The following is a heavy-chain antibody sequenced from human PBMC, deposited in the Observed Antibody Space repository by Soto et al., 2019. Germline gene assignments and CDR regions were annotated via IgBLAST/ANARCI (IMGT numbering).Heavy chain of an antibody. V-gene: IGHV3-43*01. J-gene: IGHJ6*02. CDR2: ISWDGGST. CDR1: GFTFDDYT. Sequence: GSLRLSCAASGFTFDDYTMHWVRQAPGKGLEWGSLISWDGGSTYYADSVKGRFTISRDNSKNSLYLQMNSLRTEDTALYYCAKDRGGKYSSSFNYGMDVWGQGTTVTVSS. D-gene: IGHD6-6*01. CDR3: AKDRGGKYSSSFNYGMDV.